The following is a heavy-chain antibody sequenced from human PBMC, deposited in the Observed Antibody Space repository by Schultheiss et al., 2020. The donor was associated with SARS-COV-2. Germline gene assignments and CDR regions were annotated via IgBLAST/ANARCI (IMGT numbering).Heavy chain of an antibody. CDR2: ISSSSSYI. CDR1: GFTFSSYS. CDR3: ARGGPVDLSYYYYYMDV. J-gene: IGHJ6*03. V-gene: IGHV3-21*01. Sequence: GGSLRLSCAASGFTFSSYSMNWVRQAPGKGLEWVSSISSSSSYIYYADSVKGRFTISRDNAKNSLYLQMNSLRAEDTAVYYCARGGPVDLSYYYYYMDVWGKGTTVTVSS.